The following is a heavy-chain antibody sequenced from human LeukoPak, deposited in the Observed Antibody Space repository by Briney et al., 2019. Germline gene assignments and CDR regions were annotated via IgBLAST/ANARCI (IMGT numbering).Heavy chain of an antibody. V-gene: IGHV3-48*03. CDR1: GFTFSSYE. CDR3: ARDPVCDH. Sequence: GGSLRLSCAASGFTFSSYEMNCVRQAPGKGLEWVSYISSSGRTIYYADSVKGRFTISRDNAKNSLYLQMNSLRAEDTAVYYCARDPVCDHWGQGTLVTVSS. CDR2: ISSSGRTI. J-gene: IGHJ4*02.